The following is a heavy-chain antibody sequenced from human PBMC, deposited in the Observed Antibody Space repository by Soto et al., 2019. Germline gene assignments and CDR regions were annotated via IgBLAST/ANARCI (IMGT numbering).Heavy chain of an antibody. CDR1: GGTSSSYA. J-gene: IGHJ4*02. CDR3: ARGPYYYDSSGYYYYFDY. Sequence: SVKVSCKASGGTSSSYAISGVRQAPGQGLEWMGGIIPIFGTANYAQKFQGRVTITADKSTSTAYMELSSLRSEDTAVYYCARGPYYYDSSGYYYYFDYWGQGTLVTVSS. CDR2: IIPIFGTA. D-gene: IGHD3-22*01. V-gene: IGHV1-69*06.